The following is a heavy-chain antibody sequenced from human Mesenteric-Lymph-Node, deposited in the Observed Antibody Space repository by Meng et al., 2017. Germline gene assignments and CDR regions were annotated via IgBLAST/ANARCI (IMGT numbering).Heavy chain of an antibody. V-gene: IGHV3-23*01. CDR3: AKDPVGSKNWFDP. D-gene: IGHD2-15*01. CDR1: GFTFSSYA. CDR2: ISGSGGST. J-gene: IGHJ5*02. Sequence: GGSLRLSCASSGFTFSSYAMSWVRQAPGKGLEWVSAISGSGGSTYYADSVKGRFTISRDNSKNTLYLKMSSLRAEDTAVYYCAKDPVGSKNWFDPWGQGTLVTVSS.